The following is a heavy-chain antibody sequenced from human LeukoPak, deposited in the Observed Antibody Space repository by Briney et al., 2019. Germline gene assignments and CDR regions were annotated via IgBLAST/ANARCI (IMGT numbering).Heavy chain of an antibody. D-gene: IGHD6-19*01. CDR2: ISSSSSHI. J-gene: IGHJ4*02. V-gene: IGHV3-21*01. CDR1: GFTFSSYG. CDR3: ARDRIAVANVIDY. Sequence: GGSLRLSCAASGFTFSSYGMNWVRQTPGKGLEWVSSISSSSSHIYYADSLKGRFTISRDNAKNSLYLQMNSLRAEDTAVYYCARDRIAVANVIDYWGQGTLVTVSS.